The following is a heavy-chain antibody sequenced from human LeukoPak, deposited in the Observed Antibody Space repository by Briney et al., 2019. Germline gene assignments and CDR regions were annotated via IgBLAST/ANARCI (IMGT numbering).Heavy chain of an antibody. Sequence: SETLSLTCTVSGGSISNSSYYWGWIRQPPGKGLEWIGSIYYSGSTYYNPSLKSRVTISVDTSKNQFSLKLSSVTAADTAVYYCARHVLGDAFDIWGQGTMVTASS. CDR2: IYYSGST. J-gene: IGHJ3*02. V-gene: IGHV4-39*01. CDR1: GGSISNSSYY. CDR3: ARHVLGDAFDI.